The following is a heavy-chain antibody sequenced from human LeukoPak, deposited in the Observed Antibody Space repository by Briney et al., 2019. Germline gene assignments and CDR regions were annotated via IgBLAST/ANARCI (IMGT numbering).Heavy chain of an antibody. J-gene: IGHJ4*02. D-gene: IGHD4-23*01. Sequence: PGGSLRLSCAASGFTFSSYAMSWVRQAPGKGLAWVSVISSSADSTYYADSVKGRFTISRDSSKNTLFLQMNSLRAEDTAVYYCAKPLEKYTYGGNFDYWGQGILVTVSS. V-gene: IGHV3-23*01. CDR1: GFTFSSYA. CDR2: ISSSADST. CDR3: AKPLEKYTYGGNFDY.